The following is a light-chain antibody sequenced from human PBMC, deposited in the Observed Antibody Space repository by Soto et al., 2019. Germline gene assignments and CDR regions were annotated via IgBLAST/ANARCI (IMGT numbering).Light chain of an antibody. CDR1: QSVSSN. CDR2: GAS. Sequence: EIVMTQSPATLSVSPGERATLSCRASQSVSSNLAWYQQKPGQAPRLLIYGASTRATGIPARFSGSGSGTEFTLTISSLQSEDFAVYQCQQYNNWPFTFGPGTKVDIK. V-gene: IGKV3-15*01. CDR3: QQYNNWPFT. J-gene: IGKJ3*01.